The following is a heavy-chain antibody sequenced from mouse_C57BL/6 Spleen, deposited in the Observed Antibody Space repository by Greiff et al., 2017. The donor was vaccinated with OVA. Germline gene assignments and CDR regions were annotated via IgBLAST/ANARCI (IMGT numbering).Heavy chain of an antibody. V-gene: IGHV5-4*01. CDR2: ISDGGSYT. D-gene: IGHD2-3*01. CDR1: GFTFSSYA. J-gene: IGHJ4*01. Sequence: EVQLVESGGGLVKPGGSLKLSCAASGFTFSSYAMSWVRQTPEKRLEWVATISDGGSYTYYPDNVKGRFTISRDNAKNNLYLQMSHLKSEDTAMYYCAREGDGYYVAMDYWGQGTSVTVSS. CDR3: AREGDGYYVAMDY.